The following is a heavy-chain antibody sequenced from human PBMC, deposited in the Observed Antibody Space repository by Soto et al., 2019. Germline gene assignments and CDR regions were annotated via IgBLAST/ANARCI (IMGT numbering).Heavy chain of an antibody. Sequence: QVQLVQSGAEVKNPGSSVKVSCKASGGTLSSYAISWVRHAPGQGLEWVGGIIPIFGTANYAQKFQGRVTITADESTSTAYMELRSLRSEDTAVYYCAGGRGIVVVITYAFHIWGQGTMVTVSS. CDR2: IIPIFGTA. J-gene: IGHJ3*02. CDR3: AGGRGIVVVITYAFHI. CDR1: GGTLSSYA. D-gene: IGHD3-22*01. V-gene: IGHV1-69*01.